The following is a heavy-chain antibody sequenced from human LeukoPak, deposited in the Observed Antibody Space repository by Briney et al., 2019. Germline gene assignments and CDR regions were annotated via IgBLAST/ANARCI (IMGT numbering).Heavy chain of an antibody. V-gene: IGHV4-31*03. CDR3: ARERYYYDSSGYYYRLGEFDY. D-gene: IGHD3-22*01. CDR2: IYYSGST. J-gene: IGHJ4*02. Sequence: PSETLSLTCTVSGGSISSGGYYWSWIRQHPGKGLEWIGYIYYSGSTYYNPSLKSRVTISVDTSKNQFSLKLSSVTAADTAVYYCARERYYYDSSGYYYRLGEFDYWGQGTPVTVSS. CDR1: GGSISSGGYY.